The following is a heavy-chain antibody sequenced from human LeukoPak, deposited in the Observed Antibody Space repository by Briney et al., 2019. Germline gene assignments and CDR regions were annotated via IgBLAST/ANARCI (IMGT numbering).Heavy chain of an antibody. CDR1: GGSISSSSYY. CDR3: ARLTVNYYDSSGYYYFDY. Sequence: SGTLSLTCTVSGGSISSSSYYWGWIRQPPGKGLEWIGSIYYSGSTYYNPSLKSRVTISVDTSKNQFSLKLSSVTAADTAVYYCARLTVNYYDSSGYYYFDYWGQGTLVTVSS. D-gene: IGHD3-22*01. J-gene: IGHJ4*02. CDR2: IYYSGST. V-gene: IGHV4-39*01.